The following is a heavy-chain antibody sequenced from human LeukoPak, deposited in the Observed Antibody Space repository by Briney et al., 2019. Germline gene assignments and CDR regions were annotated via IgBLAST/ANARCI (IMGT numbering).Heavy chain of an antibody. D-gene: IGHD6-6*01. CDR1: GYTFTGYY. Sequence: ASVKVSCKASGYTFTGYYIHWVRQAPGQGLEWMGWINPNSGDTNYAQKLQGRVSITRDTSISTAYMELSSLTPDDTAVFYCARFFEYSTSSLDDWGQGALVTVSS. V-gene: IGHV1-2*02. CDR3: ARFFEYSTSSLDD. CDR2: INPNSGDT. J-gene: IGHJ4*01.